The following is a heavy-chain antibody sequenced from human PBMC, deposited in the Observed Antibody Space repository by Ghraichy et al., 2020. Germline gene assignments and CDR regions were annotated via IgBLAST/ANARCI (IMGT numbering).Heavy chain of an antibody. J-gene: IGHJ5*02. D-gene: IGHD6-13*01. V-gene: IGHV1-8*01. Sequence: ASVKVSCKASGYTFTSYDINWVRQATGQGLEWMGWMNPNSGNTGYAQKFQGRVTMTRNTSISTAYMELSSLRSEDTAVYYCARVWAAAVGNWFDPWGQGTLVTVSS. CDR1: GYTFTSYD. CDR3: ARVWAAAVGNWFDP. CDR2: MNPNSGNT.